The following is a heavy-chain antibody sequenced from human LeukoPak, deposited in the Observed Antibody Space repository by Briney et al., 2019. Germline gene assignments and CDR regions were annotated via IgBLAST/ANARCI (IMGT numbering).Heavy chain of an antibody. Sequence: VASVKVSCKASGYTFTGYYMHWVRQAPGQGLEWMGWINPNSGGTNYAQKLQGRVTMTTDTSTSTAYMELRSLRSDDTAVYYCARVYYYDSSGYPVHYYYYMDVWGKGTTVTVSS. CDR3: ARVYYYDSSGYPVHYYYYMDV. D-gene: IGHD3-22*01. CDR1: GYTFTGYY. CDR2: INPNSGGT. V-gene: IGHV1-2*02. J-gene: IGHJ6*03.